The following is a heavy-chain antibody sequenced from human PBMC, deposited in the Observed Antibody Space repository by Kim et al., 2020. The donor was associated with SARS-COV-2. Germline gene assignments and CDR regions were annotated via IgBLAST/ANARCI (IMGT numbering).Heavy chain of an antibody. J-gene: IGHJ4*02. D-gene: IGHD3-3*01. Sequence: GASLRLSCAASGFTFSSYGMHWVRQAPGKGLEWVAVIWYDGSNKYYADSVKGRFTISRDNSKNTLYLQMNSLRAEDTAVYYCARDEERGYYDFWSGYYPSDYWGQGTLVTVSS. CDR3: ARDEERGYYDFWSGYYPSDY. CDR2: IWYDGSNK. V-gene: IGHV3-33*01. CDR1: GFTFSSYG.